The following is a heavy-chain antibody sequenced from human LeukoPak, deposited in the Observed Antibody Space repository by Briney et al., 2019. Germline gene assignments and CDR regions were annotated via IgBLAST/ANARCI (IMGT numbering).Heavy chain of an antibody. CDR3: ARAYYDFWSGYSTYYSDY. CDR2: INPSGGST. CDR1: GYTFTNYY. D-gene: IGHD3-3*01. Sequence: ASVKVSCKASGYTFTNYYMHWVRQAPGQGLEWMGIINPSGGSTSYARKFQGRVTMTRDTSTSTVYMELSSLRSEDTAVYYCARAYYDFWSGYSTYYSDYWGQGTLVTVSS. V-gene: IGHV1-46*01. J-gene: IGHJ4*02.